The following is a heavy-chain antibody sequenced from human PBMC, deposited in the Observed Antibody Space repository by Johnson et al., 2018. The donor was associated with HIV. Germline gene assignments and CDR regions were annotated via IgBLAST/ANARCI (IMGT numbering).Heavy chain of an antibody. CDR2: ISFDGTNT. CDR3: AKSRGELDDAFDI. Sequence: QVQLVESGGGVVQPGRSLRLSCAASGFTFSSNAMHWVRQSPGKGLEWVAVISFDGTNTYYGDSVKGRFTISRDNSNNTLYLQMNSLRTEDTALYYCAKSRGELDDAFDIWGQGTMVTVSS. CDR1: GFTFSSNA. D-gene: IGHD1-26*01. J-gene: IGHJ3*02. V-gene: IGHV3-30-3*02.